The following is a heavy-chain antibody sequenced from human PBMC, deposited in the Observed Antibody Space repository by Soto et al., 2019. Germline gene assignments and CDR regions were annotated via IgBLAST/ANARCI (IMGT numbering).Heavy chain of an antibody. V-gene: IGHV3-7*03. CDR3: ARYGAVAGTGDWYFDL. CDR1: GFTFSSYW. CDR2: IKQDGSEK. D-gene: IGHD6-19*01. J-gene: IGHJ2*01. Sequence: LRLSCAASGFTFSSYWMSWVRQAPGKGLEWVANIKQDGSEKYYVDSVKGRFTISRDNAKNSLYLQMNSLRAEDTAVYYCARYGAVAGTGDWYFDLWGRGTLVTVSS.